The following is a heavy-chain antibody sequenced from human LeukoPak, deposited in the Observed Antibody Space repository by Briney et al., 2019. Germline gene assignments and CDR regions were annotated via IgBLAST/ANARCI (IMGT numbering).Heavy chain of an antibody. D-gene: IGHD1-26*01. J-gene: IGHJ4*02. CDR2: ISASAAMT. CDR1: GFTFSSNA. CDR3: AKDRSIGTYYTFDH. Sequence: GGSLRLSCAASGFTFSSNAMHWVRQAPGKGLEWVSSISASAAMTYYADSVKGRFTVSRDNSNNRLYLQMSGLTAADTAVYYCAKDRSIGTYYTFDHWGQGTLVTVSS. V-gene: IGHV3-23*01.